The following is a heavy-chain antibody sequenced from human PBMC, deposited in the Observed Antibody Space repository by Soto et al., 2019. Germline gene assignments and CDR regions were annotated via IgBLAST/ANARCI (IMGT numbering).Heavy chain of an antibody. Sequence: SETLSLTCTVSGGSISSGDYYWSWIRQPPGKGLEWIGYIYYSGSTNYNPSLKSRVTISVDTSKNQFSLKLSSVTAADTAVYYCARDLYDSTLYYGMDVWGQGTTVTVSS. J-gene: IGHJ6*02. V-gene: IGHV4-61*08. CDR3: ARDLYDSTLYYGMDV. D-gene: IGHD3-22*01. CDR2: IYYSGST. CDR1: GGSISSGDYY.